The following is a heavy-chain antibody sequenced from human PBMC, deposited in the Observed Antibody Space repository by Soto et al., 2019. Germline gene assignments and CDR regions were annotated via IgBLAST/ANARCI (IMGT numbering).Heavy chain of an antibody. Sequence: SVKVSCKASGGTFSSYAISWVRQAPGQGREWMGGIIPIFGTANYAQKFQGRVTITADESTSTAYMELSSLRSEDTAVYYCARAALGAIAADRTLFDYWGKGXLVTVPS. CDR2: IIPIFGTA. CDR1: GGTFSSYA. D-gene: IGHD6-13*01. V-gene: IGHV1-69*13. CDR3: ARAALGAIAADRTLFDY. J-gene: IGHJ4*02.